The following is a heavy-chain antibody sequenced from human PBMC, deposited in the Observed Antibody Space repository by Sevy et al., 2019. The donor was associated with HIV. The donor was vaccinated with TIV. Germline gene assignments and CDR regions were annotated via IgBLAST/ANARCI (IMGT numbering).Heavy chain of an antibody. CDR1: GGSINSDH. Sequence: SETLSLTCTVSGGSINSDHWNWIRQPPGKGLEWIGYVYYTGGTNYNPSLKNRVTISVERTKNQFSLKLTSVTAADTAGYCCARRNDFDIWGQGTMVTVSS. CDR3: ARRNDFDI. V-gene: IGHV4-59*08. J-gene: IGHJ3*02. CDR2: VYYTGGT.